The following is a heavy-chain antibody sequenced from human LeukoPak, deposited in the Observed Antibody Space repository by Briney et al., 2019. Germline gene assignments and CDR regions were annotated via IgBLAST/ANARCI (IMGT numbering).Heavy chain of an antibody. CDR1: GFTVSSNY. V-gene: IGHV3-53*01. CDR3: ARDRVVAVAGLYYYYGMGV. J-gene: IGHJ6*02. D-gene: IGHD6-19*01. Sequence: PGGSLRLSCAASGFTVSSNYMSWVRQAPGKGLEWVSVIYSGGSTYYADSVKGRFTISRDNSKNTLYLQMNSLRAEDTAVYYCARDRVVAVAGLYYYYGMGVWGQGTTVTVSS. CDR2: IYSGGST.